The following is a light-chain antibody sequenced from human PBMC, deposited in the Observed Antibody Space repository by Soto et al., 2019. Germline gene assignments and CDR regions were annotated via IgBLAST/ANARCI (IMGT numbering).Light chain of an antibody. J-gene: IGKJ5*01. Sequence: DIQMTQSPSSLSASVGDRVTLTCRASQDISNSLNWYQQRPGKATKLLIYDASNLERGVPSRFSGTRSGTHVTFAITSLQPEDVATYYCQQSESLPITVGQGTRLEI. CDR1: QDISNS. CDR2: DAS. V-gene: IGKV1-33*01. CDR3: QQSESLPIT.